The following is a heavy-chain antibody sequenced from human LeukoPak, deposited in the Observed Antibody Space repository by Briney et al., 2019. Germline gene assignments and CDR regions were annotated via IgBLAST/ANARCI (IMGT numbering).Heavy chain of an antibody. V-gene: IGHV3-15*01. CDR2: INSEVEGATA. D-gene: IGHD3-10*01. Sequence: PGGSLRLSCAASGFTFATAWMNWVRQAPGKGLEWIGRINSEVEGATADYGAPVKGRFTISRDDSKNTLFLQMNSLKTEDTAVYYCTTSSGAVSTLSPSFAHWGQGTLVTVSS. CDR3: TTSSGAVSTLSPSFAH. CDR1: GFTFATAW. J-gene: IGHJ4*02.